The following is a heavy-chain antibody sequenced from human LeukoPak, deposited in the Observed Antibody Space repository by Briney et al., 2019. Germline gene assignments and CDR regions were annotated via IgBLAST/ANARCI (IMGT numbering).Heavy chain of an antibody. J-gene: IGHJ6*03. CDR2: ISGSGGST. V-gene: IGHV3-23*01. CDR3: AKIRGKYQLLNYYMDV. D-gene: IGHD2-2*01. CDR1: GFTFSSYA. Sequence: PGGSLRLSCAASGFTFSSYAMSWVRQAPGKGLEWVSAISGSGGSTYYADSVKGRFTISRDNSKNTLYLQMNSLRAEDTAVYYCAKIRGKYQLLNYYMDVWGKGTTVTVSS.